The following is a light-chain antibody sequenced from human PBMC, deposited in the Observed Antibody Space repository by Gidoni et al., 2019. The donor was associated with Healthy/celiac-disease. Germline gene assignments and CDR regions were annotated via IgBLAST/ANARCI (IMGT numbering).Light chain of an antibody. J-gene: IGKJ5*01. V-gene: IGKV1-39*01. Sequence: DIQMTQAPSSLSASVGDRVTITCRARQSISSYLNGHQRNPGKAPQLLIYAASSLQRGVPSLFSGRGSGTVFPLTISSLQPEDFATYYCQQSYSTSITFGQGTRLEIK. CDR2: AAS. CDR3: QQSYSTSIT. CDR1: QSISSY.